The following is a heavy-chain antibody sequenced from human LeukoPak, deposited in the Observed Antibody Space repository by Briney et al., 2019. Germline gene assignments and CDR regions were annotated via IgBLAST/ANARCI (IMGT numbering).Heavy chain of an antibody. CDR1: EFTFSSYW. CDR2: INSDGSST. Sequence: PGGSLRLSRAASEFTFSSYWMHWVRQAPGKGLVWVSRINSDGSSTNYADSVKGRFTISKDNAKNSLYLQMNSLRAEDTALYHCARNNGMDVWGQGTTVIVSS. CDR3: ARNNGMDV. J-gene: IGHJ6*02. V-gene: IGHV3-74*01.